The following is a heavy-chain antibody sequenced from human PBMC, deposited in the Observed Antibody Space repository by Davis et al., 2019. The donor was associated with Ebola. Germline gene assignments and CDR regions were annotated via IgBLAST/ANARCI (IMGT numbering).Heavy chain of an antibody. Sequence: GRFTTSRDNAKNSVYLQMNSLRVEDTAVYYCAKLELLGYWGQGTLVTVSS. V-gene: IGHV3-11*06. D-gene: IGHD1-7*01. CDR3: AKLELLGY. J-gene: IGHJ4*02.